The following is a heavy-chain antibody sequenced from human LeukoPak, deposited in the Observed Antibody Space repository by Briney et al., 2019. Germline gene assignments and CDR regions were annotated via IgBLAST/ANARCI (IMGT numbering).Heavy chain of an antibody. Sequence: TLSLTCAVSGGSINSGGYSWSWIRQPPGKGLEWIGYIYHGGSTHYNPSLRSRVTISVDRPKNQFSLKLRSVTAADTAVYYCAREYYDILTGSTWFDPWGQGTLVTVSS. CDR2: IYHGGST. J-gene: IGHJ5*02. D-gene: IGHD3-9*01. CDR3: AREYYDILTGSTWFDP. CDR1: GGSINSGGYS. V-gene: IGHV4-30-2*01.